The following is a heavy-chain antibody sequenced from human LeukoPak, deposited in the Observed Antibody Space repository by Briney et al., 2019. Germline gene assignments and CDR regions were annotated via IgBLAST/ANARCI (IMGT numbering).Heavy chain of an antibody. D-gene: IGHD3-10*01. Sequence: PWASVKVSCKASGYTFTSYYMHWVRQAPGQGLEWMGIINPSGGSTSCAQKFQGRVTMTRDMSTSTVYMELSSLRSEDTAVYYCARVRGSYYFDYWGQGTLVTVSS. CDR3: ARVRGSYYFDY. J-gene: IGHJ4*02. V-gene: IGHV1-46*01. CDR1: GYTFTSYY. CDR2: INPSGGST.